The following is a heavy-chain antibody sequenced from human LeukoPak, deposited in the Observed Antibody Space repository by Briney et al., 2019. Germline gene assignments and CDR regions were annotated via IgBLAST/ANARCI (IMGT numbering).Heavy chain of an antibody. CDR1: GFTVSSNY. J-gene: IGHJ4*02. CDR2: IYSGGST. V-gene: IGHV3-53*01. D-gene: IGHD5-12*01. CDR3: ARQRYSGYDY. Sequence: GGSLRLSCSASGFTVSSNYMSWVRPAPGKGLEWVSVIYSGGSTYYADSVKGRFTISRDNSKNTLYLQMNSLRAEDTAVYYCARQRYSGYDYWGQGTLVTVSS.